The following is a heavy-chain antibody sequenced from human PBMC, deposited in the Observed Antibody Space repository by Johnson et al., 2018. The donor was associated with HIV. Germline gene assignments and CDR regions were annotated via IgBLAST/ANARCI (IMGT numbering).Heavy chain of an antibody. CDR3: ARDGRDLVTRGSFDV. CDR2: TRWTSGSI. CDR1: GFTFDDYA. J-gene: IGHJ3*01. Sequence: VQLVESGGGLVQPGRSLRLSCAASGFTFDDYAMHWVRQAPGKGLEWVSGTRWTSGSIGDADSVKGRFPISSDNAKNSLSLQMNSLRPEYTAVYYCARDGRDLVTRGSFDVWGQGTVVTVSS. V-gene: IGHV3-9*01. D-gene: IGHD3-9*01.